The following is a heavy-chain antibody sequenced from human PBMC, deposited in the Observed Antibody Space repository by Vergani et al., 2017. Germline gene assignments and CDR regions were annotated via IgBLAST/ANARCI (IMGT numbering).Heavy chain of an antibody. D-gene: IGHD3-3*01. V-gene: IGHV4-34*01. J-gene: IGHJ4*02. CDR1: GGSFSGYY. Sequence: QVQLQQWGAGLLKPSETLSLTCAVYGGSFSGYYRSWIRQPPGKGLEWIGEINHSGSTNYNPSLKSRVTISVDTSKNQFSLKLSSVTAADTAVYYCARAGYYDFWSGYQPRLDYWGQGTLVTVSS. CDR2: INHSGST. CDR3: ARAGYYDFWSGYQPRLDY.